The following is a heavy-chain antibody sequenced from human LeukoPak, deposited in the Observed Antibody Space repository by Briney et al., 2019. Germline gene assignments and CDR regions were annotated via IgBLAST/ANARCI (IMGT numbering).Heavy chain of an antibody. Sequence: GRSLRLSCAASGFTFSSYAMHWVRQAPGKGLEWVAVISYDGSNKYYADPVKGRFTISRDNSKNTLYLQMNSLRAEDTAVYYCARDPHDGYGNTFDYWGQGTLVTVSS. CDR2: ISYDGSNK. CDR3: ARDPHDGYGNTFDY. CDR1: GFTFSSYA. D-gene: IGHD5-18*01. J-gene: IGHJ4*02. V-gene: IGHV3-30-3*01.